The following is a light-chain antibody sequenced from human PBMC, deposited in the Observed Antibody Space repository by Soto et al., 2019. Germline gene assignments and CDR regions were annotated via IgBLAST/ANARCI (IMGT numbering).Light chain of an antibody. CDR2: AAP. Sequence: DIQMTQSPSSLSASVGDRVTITCRASQSISSSLNGYQQKPGKAPKLLIYAAPSLQSGVPSRFSGSGSGTDFTLTISSLQPEDFATYYCQQSYSTPQFGQGTKVEIK. V-gene: IGKV1-39*01. CDR3: QQSYSTPQ. J-gene: IGKJ1*01. CDR1: QSISSS.